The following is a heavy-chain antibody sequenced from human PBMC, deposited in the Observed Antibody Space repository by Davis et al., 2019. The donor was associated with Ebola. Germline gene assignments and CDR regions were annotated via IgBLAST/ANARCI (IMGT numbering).Heavy chain of an antibody. J-gene: IGHJ4*02. D-gene: IGHD3-3*01. CDR1: GYTFTGYY. CDR2: INPNSGGT. Sequence: ASVKVSCKASGYTFTGYYMHWVRQAPGQGLEWMGWINPNSGGTNYAQKFQGRVTMTRDTSISTAYMELSRLRSDDTAVYYCARGQRTTIFGVVTPFDYWGQGTLVTVSS. CDR3: ARGQRTTIFGVVTPFDY. V-gene: IGHV1-2*02.